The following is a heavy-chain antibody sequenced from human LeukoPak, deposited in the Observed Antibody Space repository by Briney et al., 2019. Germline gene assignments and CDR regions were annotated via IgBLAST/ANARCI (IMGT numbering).Heavy chain of an antibody. D-gene: IGHD1-26*01. V-gene: IGHV1-69*06. CDR3: ARSDHNSWNAFDI. CDR1: GGTFNT. CDR2: IIPMFETP. J-gene: IGHJ3*02. Sequence: SVKVSCKASGGTFNTVNWVRQAPGQGLEWIGGIIPMFETPYYAQNFQGRVTITADKSTGTGYMELSSLTSEDTAVYYCARSDHNSWNAFDIWGQGTMVTVSS.